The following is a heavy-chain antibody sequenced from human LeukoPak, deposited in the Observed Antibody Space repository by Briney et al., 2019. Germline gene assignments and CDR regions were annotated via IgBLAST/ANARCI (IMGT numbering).Heavy chain of an antibody. CDR2: ISDDGSNK. CDR1: GFTFRSYG. D-gene: IGHD6-19*01. V-gene: IGHV3-30*19. Sequence: PGGSLRLSCAASGFTFRSYGMHWVRQAPGKGLEWVAVISDDGSNKYYADSVKGRFTISRDNSKKMVYLQMNSLRAEDTAVYHCARAIVVAGTLSWFDPWGQGTLVIVSS. J-gene: IGHJ5*02. CDR3: ARAIVVAGTLSWFDP.